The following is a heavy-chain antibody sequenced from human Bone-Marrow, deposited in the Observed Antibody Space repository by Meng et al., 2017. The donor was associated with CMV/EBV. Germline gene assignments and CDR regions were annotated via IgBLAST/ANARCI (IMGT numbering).Heavy chain of an antibody. CDR2: INHSGST. J-gene: IGHJ5*02. Sequence: WETLSLTCDANGGSFSGYHWTWIRQSPGKGLEWIGEINHSGSTNYNPSLRSRVIISVDTSKNPFSLKLNSVTAADTAIYYCARGVFGWNSNRWNKWFDPWGQGTLVTVSS. CDR1: GGSFSGYH. V-gene: IGHV4-34*01. CDR3: ARGVFGWNSNRWNKWFDP. D-gene: IGHD6-13*01.